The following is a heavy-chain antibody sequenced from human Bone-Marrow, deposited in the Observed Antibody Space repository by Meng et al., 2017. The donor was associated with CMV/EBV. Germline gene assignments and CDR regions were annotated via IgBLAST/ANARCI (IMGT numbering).Heavy chain of an antibody. CDR2: NSGGGETK. CDR3: VRTDYGDYGGVFHI. Sequence: GESLKISCAGSGFTFSSYEINWVRQLSGKGLEWVSYNSGGGETKYYADSVKGRFTISRDNAKNSLFLQMNNLRVEDTAVYYCVRTDYGDYGGVFHIWSQGTKVTVSS. CDR1: GFTFSSYE. D-gene: IGHD4-17*01. J-gene: IGHJ3*02. V-gene: IGHV3-48*03.